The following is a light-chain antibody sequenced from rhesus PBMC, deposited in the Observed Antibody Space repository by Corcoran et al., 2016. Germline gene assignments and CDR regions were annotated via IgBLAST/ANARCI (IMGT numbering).Light chain of an antibody. CDR1: QSVSSS. J-gene: IGKJ4*01. CDR2: GAS. CDR3: QQHSNWPLLT. Sequence: EIVMTQSPATLSLSPGERVTLSCRASQSVSSSLAWYQQKPGPAPRLLIYGASTRAPGIPDRFSGSGSGTDFTLTLSSLEPGDVSVYYCQQHSNWPLLTFGGGAKVELK. V-gene: IGKV3-24*01.